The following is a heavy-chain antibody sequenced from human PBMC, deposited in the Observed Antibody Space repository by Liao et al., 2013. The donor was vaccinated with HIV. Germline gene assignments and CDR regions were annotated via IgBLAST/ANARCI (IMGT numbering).Heavy chain of an antibody. J-gene: IGHJ4*02. CDR1: GGSFSGYY. CDR3: ARGSEGSAMVRGVIRYYFDY. CDR2: INHSGST. D-gene: IGHD3-10*01. Sequence: QVQLQQWGAGLLKPSETLSLTCAVYGGSFSGYYWSWIRQPPGKGLEWIGEINHSGSTNYKPSLKSRVTISVDTSKNQFSLKLSSVTAADTAVYYCARGSEGSAMVRGVIRYYFDYWGQGTLVTVSS. V-gene: IGHV4-34*01.